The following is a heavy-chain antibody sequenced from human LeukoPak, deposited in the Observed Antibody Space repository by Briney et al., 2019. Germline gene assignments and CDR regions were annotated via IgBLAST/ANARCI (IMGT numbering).Heavy chain of an antibody. J-gene: IGHJ4*02. CDR1: GGSFSGYY. CDR2: INHSGST. D-gene: IGHD5-18*01. CDR3: ARAGGYSYGHRIDY. Sequence: PSETLSLTCAVYGGSFSGYYWSWIRQPPGKGLEWIGEINHSGSTNYNPSLKSRVTISVDTSKNQFSLKLSSVTAADTAVYYCARAGGYSYGHRIDYWGQGTLVTVSS. V-gene: IGHV4-34*01.